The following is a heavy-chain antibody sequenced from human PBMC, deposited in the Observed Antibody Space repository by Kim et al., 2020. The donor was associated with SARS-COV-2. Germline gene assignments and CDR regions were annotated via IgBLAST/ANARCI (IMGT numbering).Heavy chain of an antibody. D-gene: IGHD3-22*01. CDR3: ARGARHDSSGYYWAFDY. J-gene: IGHJ4*02. V-gene: IGHV4-34*01. Sequence: LKSRVTISVDTSKNQFSLKLSSVTAADTAVYYCARGARHDSSGYYWAFDYWGQGTLVTVSS.